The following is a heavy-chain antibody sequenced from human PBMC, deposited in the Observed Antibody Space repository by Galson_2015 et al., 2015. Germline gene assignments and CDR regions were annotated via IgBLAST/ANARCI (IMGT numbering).Heavy chain of an antibody. D-gene: IGHD6-13*01. CDR2: ISYDGSNK. J-gene: IGHJ3*02. CDR1: GFTFSTFA. CDR3: ARDAAPIAAAGYDAFDI. V-gene: IGHV3-30-3*01. Sequence: SLRLSCAASGFTFSTFALHWVRQAPGKGLEWVAFISYDGSNKYYADSVKGRFTISRDNSNNTLYLQMNSLRAEDTAVYYCARDAAPIAAAGYDAFDIWGQGTLVTVSP.